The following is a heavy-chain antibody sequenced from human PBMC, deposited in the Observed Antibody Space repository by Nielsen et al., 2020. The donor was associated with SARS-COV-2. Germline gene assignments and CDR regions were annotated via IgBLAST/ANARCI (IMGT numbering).Heavy chain of an antibody. J-gene: IGHJ3*02. Sequence: GESLKISCAASGFTFSSYSMNWVRQAPGKGLEWVSSISSSSSYIYYADSVKGRFTISRDNAKNSLYLQMNSLRDEDTAVYYCARDYDSSGYYYEDAFDIWGQGTMVTVSS. CDR2: ISSSSSYI. CDR1: GFTFSSYS. D-gene: IGHD3-22*01. V-gene: IGHV3-21*01. CDR3: ARDYDSSGYYYEDAFDI.